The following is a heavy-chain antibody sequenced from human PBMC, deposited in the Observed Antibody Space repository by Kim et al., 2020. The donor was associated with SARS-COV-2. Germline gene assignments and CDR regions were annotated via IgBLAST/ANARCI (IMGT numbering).Heavy chain of an antibody. CDR3: ARTELGYCSGSSCYPAPGYFDY. CDR1: GGTFSSYA. V-gene: IGHV1-69*13. CDR2: ILPIFGTA. Sequence: SVKVSCKASGGTFSSYAISWVRQAPGQGLEWMGGILPIFGTANYAQKFQGRVTITADESTSTAYMELSSLRSEDTAVYYCARTELGYCSGSSCYPAPGYFDYWGQGTLVIVSS. D-gene: IGHD2-15*01. J-gene: IGHJ4*02.